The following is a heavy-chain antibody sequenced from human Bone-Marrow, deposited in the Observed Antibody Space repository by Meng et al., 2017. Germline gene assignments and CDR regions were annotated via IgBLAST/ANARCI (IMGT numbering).Heavy chain of an antibody. CDR2: IYYSGST. CDR1: GGSISSSSYY. CDR3: ARAGSGIVVVLDP. D-gene: IGHD2-2*01. Sequence: QRQLQGSGPGLVKPSETLSLTCTVSGGSISSSSYYWGWIRQPPGKGLEWIGSIYYSGSTYYNPSLKSRVTISVDTSKNQFSLKLSSVTAADTAVYYCARAGSGIVVVLDPWGQGTLVTVSS. J-gene: IGHJ5*02. V-gene: IGHV4-39*07.